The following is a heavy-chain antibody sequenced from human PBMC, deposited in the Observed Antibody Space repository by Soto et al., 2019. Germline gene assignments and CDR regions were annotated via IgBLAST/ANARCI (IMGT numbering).Heavy chain of an antibody. CDR3: ARGVLY. CDR1: GGSISSGGYF. D-gene: IGHD1-1*01. J-gene: IGHJ4*02. CDR2: IFYSGTT. V-gene: IGHV4-31*03. Sequence: QVQLQESGPGLVKPSQTLSLTCTVSGGSISSGGYFWSWIRQPPGKGLEWIGNIFYSGTTYYNPSLKSRVNISVDTSKNQFSLRLSSVTAEDTAVYFCARGVLYWGQGTLVTVSS.